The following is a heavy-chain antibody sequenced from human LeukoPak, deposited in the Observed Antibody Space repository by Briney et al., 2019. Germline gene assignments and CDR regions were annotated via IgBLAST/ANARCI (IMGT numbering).Heavy chain of an antibody. D-gene: IGHD6-13*01. CDR2: VYHSGSA. V-gene: IGHV4-4*02. Sequence: SETLSLTCAVSGGSISSTNWWSWIRQPPGKGLEWIGEVYHSGSANYNPSLKSRVTISVDESNNQFSLKLSSVTAADTAVYYCARAFSSSWPNFDYWGQGTLVTVSS. CDR3: ARAFSSSWPNFDY. CDR1: GGSISSTNW. J-gene: IGHJ4*02.